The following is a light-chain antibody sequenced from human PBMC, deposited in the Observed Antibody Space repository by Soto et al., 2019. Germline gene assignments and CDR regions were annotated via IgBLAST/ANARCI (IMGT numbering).Light chain of an antibody. CDR2: DAS. Sequence: EIVLTQSPATLSLSPGERATLSCRASQSVRSFLAWYQQKPGQAPRLLIYDASNRVTGVPGRFSGSGSGTDFTLTISSLEPEDFAVYYCQQRSSWPPALSFGGGTKVE. CDR3: QQRSSWPPALS. CDR1: QSVRSF. V-gene: IGKV3-11*01. J-gene: IGKJ4*01.